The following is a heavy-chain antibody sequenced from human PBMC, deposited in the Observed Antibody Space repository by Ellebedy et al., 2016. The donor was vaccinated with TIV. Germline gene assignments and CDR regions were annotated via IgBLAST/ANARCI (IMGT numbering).Heavy chain of an antibody. J-gene: IGHJ4*02. V-gene: IGHV3-7*03. CDR1: GFTLGVYW. Sequence: GESLKISCQASGFTLGVYWMSWVRQTPGKGLEWVANMKEDGGEKYYVGSVKGRFTISRDNAKNSLFLQMNSLRAGDTAVYYCARDSSGYKPLDYWGQGTLVTVSS. CDR3: ARDSSGYKPLDY. D-gene: IGHD3-22*01. CDR2: MKEDGGEK.